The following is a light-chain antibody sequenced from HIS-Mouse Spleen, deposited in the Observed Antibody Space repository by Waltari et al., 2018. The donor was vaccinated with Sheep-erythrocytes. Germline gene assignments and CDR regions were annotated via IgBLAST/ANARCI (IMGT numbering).Light chain of an antibody. CDR1: TSDVGCYHY. CDR2: DVS. J-gene: IGLJ1*01. V-gene: IGLV2-11*01. CDR3: CSYAGSYNHV. Sequence: QSALTQPPSVSGSPGQSVTTSCTGTTSDVGCYHYVSWYQQHPGKAPKLMIYDVSKRPSGVPDRFSGSKSGNTASLTISGLQAEDEADYYCCSYAGSYNHVFATGTKVTVL.